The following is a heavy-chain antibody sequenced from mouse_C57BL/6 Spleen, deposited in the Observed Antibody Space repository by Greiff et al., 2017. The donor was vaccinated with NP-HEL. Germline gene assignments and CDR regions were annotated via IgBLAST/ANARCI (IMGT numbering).Heavy chain of an antibody. Sequence: QVQLQQPGAELVMPGASVKLSCKASGYTFTSYWMHWVKQRPGQGLEWIGEIDPSDSYTYYNQKFKGKSTLTVDKSSSTAYMQLSSLTSVDSAVYYCASRGGYDVEAWFAYWGQGTLVTVSA. CDR3: ASRGGYDVEAWFAY. V-gene: IGHV1-69*01. J-gene: IGHJ3*01. D-gene: IGHD2-2*01. CDR1: GYTFTSYW. CDR2: IDPSDSYT.